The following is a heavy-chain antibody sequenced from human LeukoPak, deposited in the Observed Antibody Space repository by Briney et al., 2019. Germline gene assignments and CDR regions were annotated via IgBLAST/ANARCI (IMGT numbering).Heavy chain of an antibody. CDR1: AGTFSSYA. CDR2: IIPIFGTA. CDR3: ARESRGSGSYHY. J-gene: IGHJ4*02. D-gene: IGHD3-10*01. Sequence: SVKVSCKASAGTFSSYAISWVRQAPGHGLEWMGGIIPIFGTANYAQKFQGRVTITADESTSTAYMELSSLRSEDTAVYYCARESRGSGSYHYWGQGTLVTVSS. V-gene: IGHV1-69*13.